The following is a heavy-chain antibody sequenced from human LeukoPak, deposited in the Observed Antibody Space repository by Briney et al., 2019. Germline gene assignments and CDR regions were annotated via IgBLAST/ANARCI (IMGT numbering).Heavy chain of an antibody. CDR3: AGGVEYGDDEDDDYYYSMDV. CDR1: GYTFTSYY. Sequence: ASVKVSCKASGYTFTSYYMHWVRQAPGQGLEWMGIINPSGGSTSYAQKFQGRVTMTRDMSTSTVYMELSSLRSEDTAVYYCAGGVEYGDDEDDDYYYSMDVWGKGTTVIVSS. J-gene: IGHJ6*03. V-gene: IGHV1-46*01. D-gene: IGHD4-17*01. CDR2: INPSGGST.